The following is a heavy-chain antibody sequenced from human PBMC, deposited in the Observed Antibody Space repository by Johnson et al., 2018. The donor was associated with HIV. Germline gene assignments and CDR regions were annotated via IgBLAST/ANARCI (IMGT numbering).Heavy chain of an antibody. V-gene: IGHV3-11*04. J-gene: IGHJ3*02. CDR3: ARGLPYYYDSSSYFVRVVAGAFDI. D-gene: IGHD3-22*01. Sequence: QVQLVESGGGLVKPGGSLRLSCAASGFTFSDYYMSWIRQAPGKGLEWVSYISSSCSTIYYADSVKGRFTISRDNPKNTLYLQMNSLRAEDTAVYNCARGLPYYYDSSSYFVRVVAGAFDIWGQGTLVTVSS. CDR2: ISSSCSTI. CDR1: GFTFSDYY.